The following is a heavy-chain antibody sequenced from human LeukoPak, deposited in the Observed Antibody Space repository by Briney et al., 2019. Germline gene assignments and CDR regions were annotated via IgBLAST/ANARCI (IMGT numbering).Heavy chain of an antibody. Sequence: PSETLSLTCAVYGGSLSGYYWSGIRPPPAKGVEWIGEINHSGSTNYNPSLKSRVTISVDTSKNQSSLKLSSVTAADTAVYYCASLPRYDFWTWGQGNLVIVSS. D-gene: IGHD3-3*01. V-gene: IGHV4-34*01. CDR3: ASLPRYDFWT. J-gene: IGHJ5*02. CDR2: INHSGST. CDR1: GGSLSGYY.